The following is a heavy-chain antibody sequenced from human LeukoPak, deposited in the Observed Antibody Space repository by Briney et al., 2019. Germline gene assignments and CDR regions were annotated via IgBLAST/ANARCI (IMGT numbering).Heavy chain of an antibody. CDR2: IKEDGSEK. Sequence: GGSLRLSCAASGFTFSTHWMSWVRQVPGKGLEWVANIKEDGSEKYYVDSVKGRFTISRDNAKNSLYLQMNSLRAEDTAVYYCARDSDFSSDYWGQGTLVTVSS. CDR1: GFTFSTHW. CDR3: ARDSDFSSDY. D-gene: IGHD3-3*01. V-gene: IGHV3-7*01. J-gene: IGHJ4*02.